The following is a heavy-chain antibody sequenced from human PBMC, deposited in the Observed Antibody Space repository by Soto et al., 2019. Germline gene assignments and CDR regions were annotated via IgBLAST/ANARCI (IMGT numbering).Heavy chain of an antibody. Sequence: LSLTCAVCGYYISSGYYWGWIRQPPGKGLEWIGSIYHSGSTYYNPSLKSRVTISVDTSKNQFSLKLSSVTAADTAVYYCARASPAARSPKYDFDYCGQGTLVTVSS. CDR2: IYHSGST. CDR3: ARASPAARSPKYDFDY. CDR1: GYYISSGYY. J-gene: IGHJ4*02. D-gene: IGHD6-6*01. V-gene: IGHV4-38-2*01.